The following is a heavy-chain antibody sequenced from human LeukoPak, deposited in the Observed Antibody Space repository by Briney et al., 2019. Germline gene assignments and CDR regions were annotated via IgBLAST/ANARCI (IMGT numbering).Heavy chain of an antibody. CDR1: GYTFTSYG. J-gene: IGHJ1*01. CDR2: ISAYNGNT. V-gene: IGHV1-18*01. Sequence: ASVKVSCKASGYTFTSYGISWVRQAPGQGLEWMGWISAYNGNTNYAQKLQGRVTMTTDTSTSTAYMELRSLRSDDTAVYYCAKPFYDSSGYYYDYFQHWGQGTLVTVSS. D-gene: IGHD3-22*01. CDR3: AKPFYDSSGYYYDYFQH.